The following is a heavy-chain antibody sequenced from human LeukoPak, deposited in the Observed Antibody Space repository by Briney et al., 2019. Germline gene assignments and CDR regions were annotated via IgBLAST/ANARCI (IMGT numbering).Heavy chain of an antibody. J-gene: IGHJ6*02. Sequence: GGSLRLSCAASGFGFSSYTMNWVRQAPGKGLEWVSSISSSGSYIYYADSLKGRFTISRDNAKNSLYLQMNSLRAGDTAVYYCGRVIPVAGYYYYGMDVWGQGTTVAVSS. CDR1: GFGFSSYT. D-gene: IGHD6-19*01. V-gene: IGHV3-21*06. CDR2: ISSSGSYI. CDR3: GRVIPVAGYYYYGMDV.